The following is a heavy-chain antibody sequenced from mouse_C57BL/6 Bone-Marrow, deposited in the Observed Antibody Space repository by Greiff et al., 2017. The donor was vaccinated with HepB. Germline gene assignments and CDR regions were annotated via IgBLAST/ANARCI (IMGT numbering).Heavy chain of an antibody. CDR3: ARDVWYAMDY. V-gene: IGHV7-1*01. CDR2: SRNKANDYTT. Sequence: EVKLMESGGGLVQSGRSLRLSCATSGFTFSDFYMEWVRQAPGKGLEWIAASRNKANDYTTEYSASVKGRFIVSRDTSQSILYLQMNALRAEDTAIYYCARDVWYAMDYWGQGTSVTVSS. CDR1: GFTFSDFY. J-gene: IGHJ4*01.